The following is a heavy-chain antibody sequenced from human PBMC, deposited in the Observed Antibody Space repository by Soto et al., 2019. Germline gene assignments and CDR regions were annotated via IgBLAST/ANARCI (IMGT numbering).Heavy chain of an antibody. D-gene: IGHD6-6*01. J-gene: IGHJ5*02. CDR2: IYYSGST. Sequence: SETLSLTCTVSGGSISSSSYYWGWIRQPPGKGLEWIGSIYYSGSTYYNPSLKSRVTISVDTSKNQFSLKLSSVTAADTAVYYCARHYGQLLRSNNWFDPWGQGTLVTVSS. CDR1: GGSISSSSYY. CDR3: ARHYGQLLRSNNWFDP. V-gene: IGHV4-39*01.